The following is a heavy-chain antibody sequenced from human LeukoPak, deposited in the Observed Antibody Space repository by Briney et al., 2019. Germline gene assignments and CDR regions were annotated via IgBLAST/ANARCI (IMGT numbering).Heavy chain of an antibody. CDR2: IYSGGST. CDR1: GFTFSSNA. CDR3: ARVHHYGDYMGYFDY. J-gene: IGHJ4*02. D-gene: IGHD4-17*01. Sequence: QPGGSLRLSCGASGFTFSSNAMSWVRQAPGKGLEWVSVIYSGGSTYYADSVKGRFTISRDNSKNTPYLQMNSLRAEDTAVYYCARVHHYGDYMGYFDYWGQGTLVTVSS. V-gene: IGHV3-66*01.